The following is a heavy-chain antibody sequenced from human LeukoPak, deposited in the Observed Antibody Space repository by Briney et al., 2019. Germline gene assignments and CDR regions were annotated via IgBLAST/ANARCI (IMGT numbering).Heavy chain of an antibody. D-gene: IGHD5-12*01. J-gene: IGHJ4*02. CDR2: MNPNSGNT. CDR3: ARGLPRLRSLGDY. CDR1: AHTLTSYD. Sequence: ASGKVSSKASAHTLTSYDINWVRQPNGQGLEWKGWMNPNSGNTGYAQKFQGRVTMTRNTSISTAYMELSSLRSEDTAVYYCARGLPRLRSLGDYWGQGTLVTVSS. V-gene: IGHV1-8*01.